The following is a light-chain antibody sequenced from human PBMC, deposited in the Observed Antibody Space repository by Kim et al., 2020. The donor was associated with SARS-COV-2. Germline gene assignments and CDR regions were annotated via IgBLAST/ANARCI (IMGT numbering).Light chain of an antibody. Sequence: SSELTQDPVVSVALGQTVRITCQGDSLRSYYATWYQQKPGQAPILVIYGKNNRPSRIPYRFSGSSSGNPASLTITGTQAGAEAAYYCNSRDSNGNVVFGG. CDR2: GKN. CDR1: SLRSYY. V-gene: IGLV3-19*01. J-gene: IGLJ2*01. CDR3: NSRDSNGNVV.